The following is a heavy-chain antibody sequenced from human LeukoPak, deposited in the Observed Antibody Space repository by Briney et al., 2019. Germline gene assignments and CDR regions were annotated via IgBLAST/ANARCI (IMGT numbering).Heavy chain of an antibody. V-gene: IGHV1-18*01. CDR1: GYTFTSYG. J-gene: IGHJ4*02. CDR3: ARDRDSSGYYGPSLDY. Sequence: ASVKVSCKASGYTFTSYGISWVRQAPGQGLEWMGWISAYNGNTNYAQKFQGRVTMTTDTSTSTAYMELRSLRSDDTAVYYCARDRDSSGYYGPSLDYWGQGTLVTVSS. CDR2: ISAYNGNT. D-gene: IGHD3-22*01.